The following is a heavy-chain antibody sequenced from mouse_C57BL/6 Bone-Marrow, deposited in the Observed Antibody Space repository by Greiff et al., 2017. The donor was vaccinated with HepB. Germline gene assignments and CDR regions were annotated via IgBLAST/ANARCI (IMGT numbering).Heavy chain of an antibody. D-gene: IGHD1-1*01. CDR3: ARDGYDGSYAMDY. CDR2: IDPSDSYT. CDR1: GYTFTSYW. V-gene: IGHV1-69*01. J-gene: IGHJ4*01. Sequence: QVQLQQPGAELVMPGASVKLSCKASGYTFTSYWMHWVKQRPGQGLEWIGEIDPSDSYTNYNQKFKGKSTLTVDKSSSTAYMQLSSLTSEDSAVYYCARDGYDGSYAMDYWGQGTSVTVSS.